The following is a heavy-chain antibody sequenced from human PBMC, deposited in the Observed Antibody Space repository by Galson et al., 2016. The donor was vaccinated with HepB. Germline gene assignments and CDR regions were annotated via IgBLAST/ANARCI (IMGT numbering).Heavy chain of an antibody. CDR2: IHQSGTT. CDR3: ARGKSGPTAYGMDA. J-gene: IGHJ6*02. D-gene: IGHD4-11*01. Sequence: LSLTCAVSGGSISSINWWTWVRQSPGTGLEWIGDIHQSGTTSYNPSLKSRVTLSVDKSKNQFSLKLTSVTAADTAAYYCARGKSGPTAYGMDAWGQGTTVTVSS. CDR1: GGSISSINW. V-gene: IGHV4-4*02.